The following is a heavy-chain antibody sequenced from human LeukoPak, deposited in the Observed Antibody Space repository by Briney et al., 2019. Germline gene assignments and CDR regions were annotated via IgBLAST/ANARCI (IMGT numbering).Heavy chain of an antibody. J-gene: IGHJ5*02. CDR3: ARVLWNWFDP. CDR1: GGSISSYY. CDR2: IYYSGST. Sequence: PSETLSLTCTVSGGSISSYYWSWIRQPPGKGLEWIGYIYYSGSTNYNPSPKSRVTISVDTSKNQFSLKLSSVTAADTAVYYCARVLWNWFDPWGQGTLVTVSS. V-gene: IGHV4-59*01.